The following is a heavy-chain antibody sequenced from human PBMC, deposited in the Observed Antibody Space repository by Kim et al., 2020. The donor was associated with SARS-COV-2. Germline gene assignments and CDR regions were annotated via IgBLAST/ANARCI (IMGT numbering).Heavy chain of an antibody. Sequence: GGSLRLSCAASGLTFSSYWMHWVRQAPGKGLVWVSHINGDGSTTNYADSVKGRFTISRDNAKNTLYLQMNSLRAEDTAVYYCARPIEVAGYWYFDLWGRGTLVTVSS. D-gene: IGHD6-19*01. J-gene: IGHJ2*01. CDR1: GLTFSSYW. CDR3: ARPIEVAGYWYFDL. CDR2: INGDGSTT. V-gene: IGHV3-74*01.